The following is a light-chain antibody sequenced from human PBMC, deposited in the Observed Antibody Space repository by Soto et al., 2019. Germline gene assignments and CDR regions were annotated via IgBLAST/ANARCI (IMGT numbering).Light chain of an antibody. J-gene: IGLJ1*01. V-gene: IGLV2-14*01. CDR1: SSDVGSYNY. CDR2: EVS. Sequence: QSVLTQPASVSGSPGQSITISCTGTSSDVGSYNYVSWYQQHPGKVPKLMIYEVSNRPSGVSNRFSGSKSGNTASLTISGLQAEDEADYYCCSYAGDYMFVFGTGTKVTVL. CDR3: CSYAGDYMFV.